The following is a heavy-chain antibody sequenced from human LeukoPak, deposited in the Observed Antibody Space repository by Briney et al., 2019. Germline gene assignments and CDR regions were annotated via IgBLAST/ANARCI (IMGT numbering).Heavy chain of an antibody. CDR2: IYTSGST. Sequence: SETLSLTCTVSGGSISSGSYYWSWIRQPAGKGLEWIGRIYTSGSTNYNPSLKSRVTISVDTSNNQFSLKVSSVTAADTAVYYCARHRNSGRPYDAFDIWGQGTKVTVSS. D-gene: IGHD6-19*01. CDR1: GGSISSGSYY. V-gene: IGHV4-61*02. CDR3: ARHRNSGRPYDAFDI. J-gene: IGHJ3*02.